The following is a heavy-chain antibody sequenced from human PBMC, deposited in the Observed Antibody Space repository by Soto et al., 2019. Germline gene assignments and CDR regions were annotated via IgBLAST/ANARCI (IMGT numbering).Heavy chain of an antibody. CDR3: ARAPTRKYYDFWSGFLEYGMDV. CDR1: GYTFTSYG. Sequence: ASVKVSCKASGYTFTSYGISWVRQAPGQGLEWMGWISAYNGNTNYAQELQGRATMTTDTSTGTAYMELRSLRSDDTAVYYCARAPTRKYYDFWSGFLEYGMDVWGQGTTVTVSS. CDR2: ISAYNGNT. J-gene: IGHJ6*02. D-gene: IGHD3-3*01. V-gene: IGHV1-18*01.